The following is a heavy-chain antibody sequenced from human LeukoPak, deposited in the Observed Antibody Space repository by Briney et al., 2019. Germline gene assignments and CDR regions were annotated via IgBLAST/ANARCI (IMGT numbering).Heavy chain of an antibody. V-gene: IGHV3-53*05. Sequence: PGGSLRLSCAASGFTVSSNYMSSVRQAPGKGLEWVSVIYSGGSTYYADSVKGRFTISRDNSKNTLYLQMNSLRAEDTAVYYCARGLGIAAAGPMDYWGQGTLVTVSS. J-gene: IGHJ4*02. CDR2: IYSGGST. D-gene: IGHD6-13*01. CDR1: GFTVSSNY. CDR3: ARGLGIAAAGPMDY.